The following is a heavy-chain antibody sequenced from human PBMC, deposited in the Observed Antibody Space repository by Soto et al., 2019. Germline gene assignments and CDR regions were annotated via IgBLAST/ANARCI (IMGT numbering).Heavy chain of an antibody. Sequence: HPGGSLRLSCAASGFTFSSYAMSWVRQAPGKGLEWVSAISGSGGSTYYADSVKGRFTISRDNSKNTLYLQMNSLRAEDTAVYYCANLIAVAGPPDYWGQGTPVTVSS. CDR2: ISGSGGST. CDR1: GFTFSSYA. J-gene: IGHJ4*02. V-gene: IGHV3-23*01. D-gene: IGHD6-19*01. CDR3: ANLIAVAGPPDY.